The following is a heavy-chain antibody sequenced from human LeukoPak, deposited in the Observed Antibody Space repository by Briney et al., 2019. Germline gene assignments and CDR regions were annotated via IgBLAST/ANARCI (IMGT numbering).Heavy chain of an antibody. J-gene: IGHJ4*02. CDR2: INPSGGNT. CDR3: ARDWLGQLIRLGNADSYFDY. V-gene: IGHV1-46*03. D-gene: IGHD6-13*01. CDR1: GYSFTSYY. Sequence: ASVKVSCKASGYSFTSYYMHWVRQAPGQGLEWMGIINPSGGNTSYAQQFQGRVTMTRDTSTSTVHMELSSLRSEDTAVYYCARDWLGQLIRLGNADSYFDYWGQGTLVTVSS.